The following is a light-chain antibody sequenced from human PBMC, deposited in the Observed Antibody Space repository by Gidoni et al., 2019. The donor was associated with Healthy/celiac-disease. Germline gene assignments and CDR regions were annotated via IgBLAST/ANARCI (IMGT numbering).Light chain of an antibody. J-gene: IGLJ2*01. CDR1: SLRSYY. V-gene: IGLV3-19*01. CDR3: NSRDSSGNRYVV. Sequence: SSELTQDPAVSVALGQTVRITCQGDSLRSYYASWYQQKPGQAPVLVIYGKNNRPSGIPDRFSGSSSGNIASLTITGAQAEDEADYYCNSRDSSGNRYVVFGGGTKLTVL. CDR2: GKN.